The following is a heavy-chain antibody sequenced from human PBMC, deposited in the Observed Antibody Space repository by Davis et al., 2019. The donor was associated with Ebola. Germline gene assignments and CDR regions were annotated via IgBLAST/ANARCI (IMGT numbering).Heavy chain of an antibody. J-gene: IGHJ4*02. V-gene: IGHV3-21*01. CDR2: ISSTGSYI. CDR3: ARGGAGYGSGSYFFDY. CDR1: GFTFRSYS. D-gene: IGHD3-10*01. Sequence: GESLKISCAASGFTFRSYSMSWVRQAPGKGLEWVASISSTGSYIYYADSMQGRFTISRDIARNSLYLQISSLRAEDTAVYYCARGGAGYGSGSYFFDYWGQGTLVTV.